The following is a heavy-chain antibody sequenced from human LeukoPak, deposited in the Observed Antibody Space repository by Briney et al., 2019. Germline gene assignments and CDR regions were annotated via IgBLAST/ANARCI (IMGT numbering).Heavy chain of an antibody. CDR2: INHSGST. CDR3: ARRGYCSSTSCYFPNWFDP. V-gene: IGHV4-34*01. J-gene: IGHJ5*02. Sequence: SETLSLTCAVYGGSFSGYYWSWIRQPPGKGLEWIGKINHSGSTNYNPSLKSRVTISVDTSKNQFSLRLSSVTAADTAVYYCARRGYCSSTSCYFPNWFDPWGQGTLVTVSS. D-gene: IGHD2-2*01. CDR1: GGSFSGYY.